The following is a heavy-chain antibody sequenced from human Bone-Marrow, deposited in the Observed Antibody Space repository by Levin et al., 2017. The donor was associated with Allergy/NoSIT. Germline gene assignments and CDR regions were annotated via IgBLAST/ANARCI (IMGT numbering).Heavy chain of an antibody. CDR3: AKSLHPVTMAGFWGDY. CDR1: GFPFKSYA. V-gene: IGHV3-23*01. J-gene: IGHJ4*02. Sequence: ETLSLTCAASGFPFKSYAMSWVRQAPGKGLEWVSAISGSGGGSNYADSVKGRFTISRDNSKNTLYLQMDSLRAEDTAVYYCAKSLHPVTMAGFWGDYWGQGTMVTVSS. CDR2: ISGSGGGS. D-gene: IGHD6-19*01.